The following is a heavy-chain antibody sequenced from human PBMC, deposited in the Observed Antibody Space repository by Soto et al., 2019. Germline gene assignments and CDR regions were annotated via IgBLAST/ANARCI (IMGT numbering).Heavy chain of an antibody. Sequence: GASVKVSCKASGYTFTNYAINWVRQAPGQRLEWMGWINGGNGKTRYSQKFQDRVSITRDTSASTSYMELSSLTSEDMSVYYCARAREINWNYEMRSGGLYFDSWGQGALVTVSS. J-gene: IGHJ4*02. CDR3: ARAREINWNYEMRSGGLYFDS. D-gene: IGHD1-7*01. V-gene: IGHV1-3*01. CDR1: GYTFTNYA. CDR2: INGGNGKT.